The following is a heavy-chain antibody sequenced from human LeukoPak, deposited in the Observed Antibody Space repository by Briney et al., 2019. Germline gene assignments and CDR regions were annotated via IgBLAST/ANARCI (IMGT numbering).Heavy chain of an antibody. V-gene: IGHV4-39*01. Sequence: SETLSLTCTVPGGSISSSSYYWGWIRQPPGKGLEWIGSIYYSGSTYYNPSLKSRVTISVDTSKNQFSLKLSSVTAADTAVYYCARHREFNHIDYWGQGTLVTVSS. D-gene: IGHD3-10*01. CDR1: GGSISSSSYY. CDR2: IYYSGST. J-gene: IGHJ4*02. CDR3: ARHREFNHIDY.